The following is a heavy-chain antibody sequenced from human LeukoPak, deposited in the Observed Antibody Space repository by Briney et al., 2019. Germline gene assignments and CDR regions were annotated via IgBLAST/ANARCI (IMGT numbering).Heavy chain of an antibody. Sequence: GTSLRLSCAASGFTFSSHSMHWVRQAPGKGLEWVSVISYDGSNKYYADSVKGRFTISRDDSKNTVYLQMNSLRAEDTAVYYCAREDRYHYDSSGYLDYWGQGTLVTVSS. D-gene: IGHD3-22*01. J-gene: IGHJ4*02. CDR2: ISYDGSNK. CDR3: AREDRYHYDSSGYLDY. V-gene: IGHV3-30*16. CDR1: GFTFSSHS.